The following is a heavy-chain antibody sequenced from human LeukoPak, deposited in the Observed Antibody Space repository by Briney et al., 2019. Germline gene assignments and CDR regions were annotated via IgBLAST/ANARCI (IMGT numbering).Heavy chain of an antibody. J-gene: IGHJ4*02. Sequence: GGSLRLSCAASGFTFSSYAMSWVRQAPGKGLEWVSAISGSGGSTYYADSVKGRFTISRDNSKNTLYLQMNSLRAEDTAVYYCAKNDILLWFGESYFDYWGQGTLVTVSS. V-gene: IGHV3-23*01. CDR3: AKNDILLWFGESYFDY. CDR2: ISGSGGST. CDR1: GFTFSSYA. D-gene: IGHD3-10*01.